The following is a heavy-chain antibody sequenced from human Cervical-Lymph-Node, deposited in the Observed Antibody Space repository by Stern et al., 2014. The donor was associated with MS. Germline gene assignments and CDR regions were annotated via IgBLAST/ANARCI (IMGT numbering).Heavy chain of an antibody. D-gene: IGHD1-26*01. Sequence: VQLVESGAEVKKPGSSVKVSCKASGGTFSSYAISWVRQAPGQGLEWMGGIIPIFGTANYAQKFQGRVTITADESTSTAYMELSSLRSEDTAVYYCAREGDLGVGATTLWYFDLWGRGTLVTVSS. V-gene: IGHV1-69*01. J-gene: IGHJ2*01. CDR3: AREGDLGVGATTLWYFDL. CDR2: IIPIFGTA. CDR1: GGTFSSYA.